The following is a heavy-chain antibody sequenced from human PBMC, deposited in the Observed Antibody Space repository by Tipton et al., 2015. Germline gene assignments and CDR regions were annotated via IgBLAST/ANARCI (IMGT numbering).Heavy chain of an antibody. J-gene: IGHJ3*02. CDR1: GYSFGTHW. Sequence: QLVQSGAEVKKPGESLKISCKGSGYSFGTHWIGWVRQMPGKGLEWMGMIYPSDSNTRYSPSFQGQVTISADKSITTAHLQWSSLKASDIAIYYCARRGGRETVDGNDVLDIWGQGTLVTVS. D-gene: IGHD6-13*01. CDR2: IYPSDSNT. V-gene: IGHV5-51*01. CDR3: ARRGGRETVDGNDVLDI.